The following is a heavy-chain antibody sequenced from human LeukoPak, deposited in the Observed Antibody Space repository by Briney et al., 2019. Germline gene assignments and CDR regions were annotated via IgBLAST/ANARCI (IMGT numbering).Heavy chain of an antibody. D-gene: IGHD3-10*01. V-gene: IGHV1-69*01. CDR3: ARDLVAYGSGSYSWFDP. CDR1: GGTFSSYA. CDR2: IIPIFGTA. Sequence: GASVKVSCKASGGTFSSYAISWVRQAPEQGLEWMGGIIPIFGTANYAQKFQGRVTITADESTSTAYMELSSLRSEDTAVYYCARDLVAYGSGSYSWFDPWGQGTLVTVSS. J-gene: IGHJ5*02.